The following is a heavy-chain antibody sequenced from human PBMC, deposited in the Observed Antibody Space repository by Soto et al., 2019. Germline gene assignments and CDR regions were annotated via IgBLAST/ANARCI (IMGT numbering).Heavy chain of an antibody. V-gene: IGHV4-59*08. CDR3: ARQGFGPLHGLVDV. CDR1: GCSISSYY. Sequence: QVQLQESGPGLVKPSETLSLSCTVSGCSISSYYWSWFRQSPGKRMEWIGYVHHSWGSSYNPSLRSRLAISLDTSKSQFSLKVTSVTATDTAVYYCARQGFGPLHGLVDVWGQGTTVTGSS. J-gene: IGHJ6*02. D-gene: IGHD3-10*01. CDR2: VHHSWGS.